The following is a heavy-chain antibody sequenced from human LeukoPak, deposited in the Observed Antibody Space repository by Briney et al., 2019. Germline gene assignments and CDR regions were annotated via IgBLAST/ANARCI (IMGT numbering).Heavy chain of an antibody. CDR1: GGSISSYY. CDR3: ARGPSILLWFGELSWFDP. CDR2: IYYSGST. D-gene: IGHD3-10*01. Sequence: SETLSLTCTVSGGSISSYYWSWIRQPPGKGLEWIGYIYYSGSTNYNPSLKSRVTISVGTSKNQFSLKLSSVTAADTAVYYCARGPSILLWFGELSWFDPWGQGTLVTVSS. J-gene: IGHJ5*02. V-gene: IGHV4-59*01.